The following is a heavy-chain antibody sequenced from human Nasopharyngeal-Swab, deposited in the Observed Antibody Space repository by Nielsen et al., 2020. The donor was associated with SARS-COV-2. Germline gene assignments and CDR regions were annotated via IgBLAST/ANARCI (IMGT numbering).Heavy chain of an antibody. CDR2: ISSSSSYI. CDR1: GFTFNNYN. V-gene: IGHV3-21*01. CDR3: ARARPTWDAFDI. Sequence: GGSLRLSCAASGFTFNNYNFNWVRQAPGKGLEWVSSISSSSSYIYYADSVKGRFTISRDNAKNSLYLQMNSLRAEDTAVYYCARARPTWDAFDIWGQGTMFTVSS. D-gene: IGHD2-15*01. J-gene: IGHJ3*02.